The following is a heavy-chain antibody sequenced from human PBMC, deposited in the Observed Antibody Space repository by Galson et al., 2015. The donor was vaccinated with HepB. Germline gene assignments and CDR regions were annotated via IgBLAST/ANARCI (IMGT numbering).Heavy chain of an antibody. CDR2: MNPNSGNT. CDR3: ACMYYYDSSGHGPDY. J-gene: IGHJ4*02. Sequence: SVKVSCKASGYTFASYDINWVRQATGQGLEWMGWMNPNSGNTGYAQKFQGRVTMTRNTSISTAYMELSSLRSEDTAVYYCACMYYYDSSGHGPDYWGQGTLVTVSS. CDR1: GYTFASYD. D-gene: IGHD3-22*01. V-gene: IGHV1-8*01.